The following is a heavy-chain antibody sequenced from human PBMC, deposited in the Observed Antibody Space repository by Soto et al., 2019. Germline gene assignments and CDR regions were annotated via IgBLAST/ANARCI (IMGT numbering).Heavy chain of an antibody. CDR2: INHRGST. CDR1: GESFIGYY. D-gene: IGHD5-12*01. V-gene: IGHV4-34*01. J-gene: IGHJ5*02. CDR3: ARTDIVTTNCFDP. Sequence: PSETLSLTCAVYGESFIGYYWTWIRQPPGKGLEWIGEINHRGSTNYNPSLKSRVTISIDTSKNQFSLKLTSVTAADTSVYYCARTDIVTTNCFDPWGQGTLVTVSS.